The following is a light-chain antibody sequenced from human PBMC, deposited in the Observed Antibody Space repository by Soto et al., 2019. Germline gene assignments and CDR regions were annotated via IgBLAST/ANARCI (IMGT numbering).Light chain of an antibody. CDR2: DAS. CDR3: QQRHTWPLT. Sequence: EIVLTQSPATLSLSAGERATLSCRASQSISTYLAWYQQRPGQAPRLLIYDASNRATGIPARFSGSGSGTDFTLSICSLEPEDFAVYYCQQRHTWPLTFGGGTKVEIK. CDR1: QSISTY. V-gene: IGKV3-11*01. J-gene: IGKJ4*01.